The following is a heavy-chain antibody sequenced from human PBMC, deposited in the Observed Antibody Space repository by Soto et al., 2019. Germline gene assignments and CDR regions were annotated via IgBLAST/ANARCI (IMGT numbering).Heavy chain of an antibody. CDR3: AREHCSSTSCYYDY. CDR2: ISAYNGNT. CDR1: GYTFTSYG. V-gene: IGHV1-18*01. J-gene: IGHJ4*02. Sequence: ASVKVSCKASGYTFTSYGMSWVRQAPGQRLEWMGWISAYNGNTNYAQKLQGRVTMTTDTSTSTAYMELRSLRSDDTAVYYCAREHCSSTSCYYDYWGQGTLVTVSS. D-gene: IGHD2-2*01.